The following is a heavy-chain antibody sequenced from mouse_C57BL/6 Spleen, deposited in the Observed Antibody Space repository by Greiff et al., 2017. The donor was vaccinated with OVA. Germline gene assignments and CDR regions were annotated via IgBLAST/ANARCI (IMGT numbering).Heavy chain of an antibody. CDR3: AYYYGSSPFAY. V-gene: IGHV1-39*01. D-gene: IGHD1-1*01. CDR2: INPNYGTT. Sequence: EVKLMESGPELVKPGASVKISCKASGYSFTDYNMNWVKQSNGKSLEWIGVINPNYGTTSYNQKFKGKATLTVDQSSSTAYMQLNSLTSEDSAVYYCAYYYGSSPFAYWGQGTLVTVSA. CDR1: GYSFTDYN. J-gene: IGHJ3*01.